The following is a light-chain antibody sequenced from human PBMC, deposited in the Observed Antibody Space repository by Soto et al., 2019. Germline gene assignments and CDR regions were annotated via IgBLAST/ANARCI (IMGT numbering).Light chain of an antibody. Sequence: DIALTQSRDTLSLSPGERAALSWLASQSVSSSYLAWYQQKPGQAPRLLIYDASSRATGIPDRFSGSGSGTDFTLTISRLEPEDFAVFYCQQYGSSPLTFGGGTKVDIK. CDR1: QSVSSSY. V-gene: IGKV3-20*01. CDR2: DAS. J-gene: IGKJ4*01. CDR3: QQYGSSPLT.